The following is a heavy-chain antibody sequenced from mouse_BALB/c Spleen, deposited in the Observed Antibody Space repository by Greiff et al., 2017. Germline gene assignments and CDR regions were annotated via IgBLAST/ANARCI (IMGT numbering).Heavy chain of an antibody. CDR3: ARGLLRYSAWFAY. V-gene: IGHV1S137*01. D-gene: IGHD1-1*01. CDR2: ISTYYGDA. J-gene: IGHJ3*01. CDR1: GYTFTDYA. Sequence: VQLKQSGAELVRPGVSVKISCKGSGYTFTDYAMHWVKQSHAKSLEWIGVISTYYGDASYNQKFKGKATMTVDKSSSTAYMELARLTSEDSAIYYCARGLLRYSAWFAYWGQGTLVTVSA.